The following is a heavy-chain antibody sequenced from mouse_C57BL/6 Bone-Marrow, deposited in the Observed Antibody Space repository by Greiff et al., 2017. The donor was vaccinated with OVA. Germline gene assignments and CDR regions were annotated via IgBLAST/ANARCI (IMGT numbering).Heavy chain of an antibody. J-gene: IGHJ2*01. D-gene: IGHD4-1*01. Sequence: EVQLQQSGPVLVKPGASVKMSCKASGYTFTDYYMNWVKQSHGKSLEWIGVINTYNGGTSYNQKFKGKATLTVDKSSSTAYMERNSLTSEDSAVYYCARRDWDEGDYWGQGTTLTVSS. CDR1: GYTFTDYY. CDR2: INTYNGGT. V-gene: IGHV1-19*01. CDR3: ARRDWDEGDY.